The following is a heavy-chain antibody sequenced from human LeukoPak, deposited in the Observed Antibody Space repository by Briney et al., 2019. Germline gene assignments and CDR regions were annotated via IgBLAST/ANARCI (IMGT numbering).Heavy chain of an antibody. CDR1: GYTFTSYG. CDR3: ARDLLSDSSGHQFDY. D-gene: IGHD3-22*01. CDR2: ISAYNGNT. V-gene: IGHV1-18*01. Sequence: ASVKVSCKASGYTFTSYGISWVRQAPGQGLEWVGWISAYNGNTNYAQKLQGRVTMTTDTSTSTAYMELRSLRSDDTAVYYCARDLLSDSSGHQFDYWGQGTLVTVSS. J-gene: IGHJ4*02.